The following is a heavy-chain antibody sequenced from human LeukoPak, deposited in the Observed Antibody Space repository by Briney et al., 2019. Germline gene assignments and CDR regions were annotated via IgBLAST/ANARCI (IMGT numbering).Heavy chain of an antibody. CDR1: GGTFSSFG. J-gene: IGHJ5*02. Sequence: GASVKVSCKASGGTFSSFGISWVRQAPGQGLEWMGGIIPIFGTANYAQKYQGRVTITADKFTNTAYMELNSLRSEDTAVYYCARDVKQQLLNWFDPWGQGTLVTVSS. V-gene: IGHV1-69*06. CDR3: ARDVKQQLLNWFDP. D-gene: IGHD6-13*01. CDR2: IIPIFGTA.